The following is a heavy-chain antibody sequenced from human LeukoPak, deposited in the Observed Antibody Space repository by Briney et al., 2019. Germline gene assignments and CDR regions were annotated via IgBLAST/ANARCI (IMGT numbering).Heavy chain of an antibody. CDR1: GFTFSDYY. CDR2: INHSGST. V-gene: IGHV4-34*08. D-gene: IGHD3-22*01. J-gene: IGHJ4*02. CDR3: AKYYDSSGYFNY. Sequence: PGGSLRLSCAASGFTFSDYYMSWIRQPPGKGLEWIGEINHSGSTNYNPSLKSRVTISVDTSKNQFSLKLSSVTAADTAVYYCAKYYDSSGYFNYWGQGTLVTVSS.